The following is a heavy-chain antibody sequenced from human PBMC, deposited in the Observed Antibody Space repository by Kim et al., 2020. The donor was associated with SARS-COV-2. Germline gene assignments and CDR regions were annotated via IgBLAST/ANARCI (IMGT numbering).Heavy chain of an antibody. J-gene: IGHJ1*01. Sequence: GGSLRLSCAASGFPFTTYYMTWVRQAPGKGLEWVANIKPDGSEKSYVDSVKGRFTISRDNAKSSVYLQMNSLRGEDTAVYYCARGGGQYYGFWGRGTLV. D-gene: IGHD3-3*01. CDR2: IKPDGSEK. CDR1: GFPFTTYY. CDR3: ARGGGQYYGF. V-gene: IGHV3-7*01.